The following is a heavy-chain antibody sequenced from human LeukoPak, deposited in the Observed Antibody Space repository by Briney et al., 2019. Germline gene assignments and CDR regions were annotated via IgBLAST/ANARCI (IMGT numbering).Heavy chain of an antibody. CDR1: GYTFTSYY. D-gene: IGHD6-13*01. CDR3: ARDGLRYSSSWYMGY. Sequence: APVKVSCKASGYTFTSYYMHWVRQAPGQGLEWMGIINPSGGSTSYAQKFQGRVTMTRDTSTSTVYMELSSLRSEDTAVYYCARDGLRYSSSWYMGYWGQGTLVTVSS. J-gene: IGHJ4*02. CDR2: INPSGGST. V-gene: IGHV1-46*03.